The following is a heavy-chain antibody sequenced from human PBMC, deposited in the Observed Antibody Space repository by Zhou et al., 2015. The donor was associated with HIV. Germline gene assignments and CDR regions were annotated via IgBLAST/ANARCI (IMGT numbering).Heavy chain of an antibody. J-gene: IGHJ2*01. Sequence: QVQLVQSGAEVKKPGSSVKVSCKASGGTFSSYAISWVRQAPGQGLEWMGGIIPIFGTANYAQKFQGRVTITADESTSTAYMELSSLRSEDTAVYYCARDPWDYGGMKNKEYWYFDLWGRGTLVTVSS. CDR2: IIPIFGTA. D-gene: IGHD4-23*01. CDR1: GGTFSSYA. CDR3: ARDPWDYGGMKNKEYWYFDL. V-gene: IGHV1-69*12.